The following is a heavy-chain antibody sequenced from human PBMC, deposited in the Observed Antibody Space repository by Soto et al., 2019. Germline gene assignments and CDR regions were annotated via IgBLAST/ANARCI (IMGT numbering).Heavy chain of an antibody. Sequence: RASVKVSCKASGYTFTSYAMHWVRQAPGQRLEWMGWINAGNGNTKYSQKFQGRVTITRDTSASTAYMELSSLRSEDTAVYYCARRGSGWYVDGMDVWGQGTTVTVSS. D-gene: IGHD6-19*01. CDR2: INAGNGNT. V-gene: IGHV1-3*01. CDR3: ARRGSGWYVDGMDV. J-gene: IGHJ6*02. CDR1: GYTFTSYA.